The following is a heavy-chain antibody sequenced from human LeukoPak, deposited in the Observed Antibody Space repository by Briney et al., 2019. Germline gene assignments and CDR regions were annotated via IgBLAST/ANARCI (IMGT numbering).Heavy chain of an antibody. D-gene: IGHD1-26*01. Sequence: GASVKVSCKASGYTFTGYYIHWVRQAPGQGLEWMGRINPNSGGTNFAQRFQGRVTMTRDASISTTYMELSRLRSDDTAVYYCATDRGQVGVSSGLSDYWGQGTLVTVSS. J-gene: IGHJ4*02. CDR3: ATDRGQVGVSSGLSDY. V-gene: IGHV1-2*06. CDR1: GYTFTGYY. CDR2: INPNSGGT.